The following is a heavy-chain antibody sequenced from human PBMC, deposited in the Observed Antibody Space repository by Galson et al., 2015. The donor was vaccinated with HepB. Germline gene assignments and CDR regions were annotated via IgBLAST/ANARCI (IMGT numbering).Heavy chain of an antibody. Sequence: SLRLSCAASGFTFSSYGMHWVRQAPGKGLEWVAVISYDGSNKYYADSVKGRFTISRDNSKNTLYLQMNSLRAEDTAVYYCAKDLTSGPVDYYYGMDVWGQGTTVTVSS. CDR3: AKDLTSGPVDYYYGMDV. J-gene: IGHJ6*02. V-gene: IGHV3-30*18. D-gene: IGHD1-26*01. CDR1: GFTFSSYG. CDR2: ISYDGSNK.